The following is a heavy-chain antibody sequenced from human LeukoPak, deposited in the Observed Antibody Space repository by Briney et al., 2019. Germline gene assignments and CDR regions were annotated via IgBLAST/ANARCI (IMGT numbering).Heavy chain of an antibody. CDR3: AREKSPLGIAAAIDY. CDR1: GGSISSSSYY. D-gene: IGHD6-13*01. CDR2: IYYSGST. J-gene: IGHJ4*02. V-gene: IGHV4-39*02. Sequence: SETLSLTCTVSGGSISSSSYYWGWIRQPPGKGLEWIVSIYYSGSTYYNPSLKSRVTISVDTSKEQFSLKLSSVTAADTAVYYCAREKSPLGIAAAIDYWGQGTLVTVSS.